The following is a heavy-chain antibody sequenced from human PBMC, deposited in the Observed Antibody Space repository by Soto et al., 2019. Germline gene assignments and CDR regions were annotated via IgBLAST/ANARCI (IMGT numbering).Heavy chain of an antibody. D-gene: IGHD3-3*01. Sequence: GGCQNLSCAPNRFYYDGSTMNWVFLASGKGLEWVGRIRSKANSYATAYAASVKGRFTISRDDSKNTAYLQMNSLKTEDTAVYYCTRRAYYDFWSGFGMDVWGQGT. CDR1: RFYYDGST. J-gene: IGHJ6*02. V-gene: IGHV3-73*01. CDR2: IRSKANSYAT. CDR3: TRRAYYDFWSGFGMDV.